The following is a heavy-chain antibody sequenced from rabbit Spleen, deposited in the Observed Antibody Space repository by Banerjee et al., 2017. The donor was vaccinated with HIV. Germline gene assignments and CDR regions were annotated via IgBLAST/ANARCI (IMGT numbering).Heavy chain of an antibody. J-gene: IGHJ5*01. CDR2: IDTGSSGFT. CDR1: GVSFSSSSY. V-gene: IGHV1S40*01. CDR3: ARDAGNDNYGGPDWLDL. D-gene: IGHD4-2*01. Sequence: QSLEESGGDLVKPGASLTLTCTASGVSFSSSSYMCWVRQAPGKGLEWIACIDTGSSGFTYFATWAKGRFACSKTSSTTVTLQMTRLTAADTATYFCARDAGNDNYGGPDWLDLWGPGTLVTVS.